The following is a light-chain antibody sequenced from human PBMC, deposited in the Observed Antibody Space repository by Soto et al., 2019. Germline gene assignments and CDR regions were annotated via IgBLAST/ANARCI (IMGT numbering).Light chain of an antibody. CDR2: DVS. V-gene: IGLV2-14*01. CDR3: SSYTSSSTPYV. J-gene: IGLJ1*01. CDR1: SSDVGGYNY. Sequence: CALTQPASVSGSPGQSITISCTGTSSDVGGYNYVSWYQQHPGKAPKLMIYDVSNRPSGVSNRFSGSKSGNTASLTISGLQAEDEADYYCSSYTSSSTPYVFGTGTRSPS.